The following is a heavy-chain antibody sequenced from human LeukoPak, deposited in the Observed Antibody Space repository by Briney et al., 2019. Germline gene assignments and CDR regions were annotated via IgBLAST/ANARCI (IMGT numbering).Heavy chain of an antibody. CDR1: GFTFSSYA. CDR3: AKDIYGYSYGSTYFDY. CDR2: IKQDGSEK. Sequence: GGSLRLSCADSGFTFSSYAMSWVRQAPGKGLEWVANIKQDGSEKYYVDSVKGRFTISRDNAKNSLYLQMNSLRAEDTALYYCAKDIYGYSYGSTYFDYWGQGTLVTVSS. V-gene: IGHV3-7*03. J-gene: IGHJ4*02. D-gene: IGHD5-18*01.